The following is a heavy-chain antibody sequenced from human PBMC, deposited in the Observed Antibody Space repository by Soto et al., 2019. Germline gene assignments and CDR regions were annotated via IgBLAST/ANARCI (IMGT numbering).Heavy chain of an antibody. D-gene: IGHD3-3*01. V-gene: IGHV3-7*01. Sequence: GGSLRLSCAASGFTFSSYWMSWVRQAPGKGLEWVANIKQDGSEKYYVDSVKGRFTISRDNAKNSLYLQMNSLRAEDTAVYYCASNPRYYDFWSGPFDYWGQGTLVTVYS. CDR1: GFTFSSYW. CDR2: IKQDGSEK. J-gene: IGHJ4*02. CDR3: ASNPRYYDFWSGPFDY.